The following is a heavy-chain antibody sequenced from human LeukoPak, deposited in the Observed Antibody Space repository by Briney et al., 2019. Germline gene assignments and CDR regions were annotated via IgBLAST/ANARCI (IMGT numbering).Heavy chain of an antibody. D-gene: IGHD1-1*01. CDR2: IYHSGST. V-gene: IGHV4-30-2*01. Sequence: SQTLSLTCAVSGGSISSGAYSWSWVRQPPGKGLEWIGYIYHSGSTYYSPSLKSRVTISVDRSKNQFSLRLSSVTAADTAVYYCARDNEAYFDYWGQGTLVTVSS. CDR1: GGSISSGAYS. CDR3: ARDNEAYFDY. J-gene: IGHJ4*02.